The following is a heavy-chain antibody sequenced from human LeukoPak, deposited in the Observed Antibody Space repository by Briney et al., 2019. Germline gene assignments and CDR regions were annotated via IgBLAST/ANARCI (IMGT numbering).Heavy chain of an antibody. CDR2: IKQDGSEK. CDR1: GFTFSSYW. V-gene: IGHV3-7*01. D-gene: IGHD1-26*01. Sequence: GGSLRLSCAASGFTFSSYWMSWVRQAPGKGLEWVANIKQDGSEKYYVDSVKGRFTISRDNAKNSLYPQMNSLRAEDTAMYYCARVHMAATGAFDSWGQGILVTVSS. CDR3: ARVHMAATGAFDS. J-gene: IGHJ4*02.